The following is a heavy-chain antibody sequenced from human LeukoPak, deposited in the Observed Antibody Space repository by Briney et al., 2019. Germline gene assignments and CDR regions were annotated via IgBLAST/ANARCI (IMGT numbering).Heavy chain of an antibody. CDR3: ARHLVGATNGFYFDY. J-gene: IGHJ4*02. V-gene: IGHV4-39*01. Sequence: PSETLSLTCTVSGGSISSSSYYWGWIRQPPGKGLEWIGSIYYSGSTYYNPSLKSRVTISVDTSKNQFSLKLSSVTAADTAVYYCARHLVGATNGFYFDYWGQGTLVTVSS. CDR2: IYYSGST. CDR1: GGSISSSSYY. D-gene: IGHD1-26*01.